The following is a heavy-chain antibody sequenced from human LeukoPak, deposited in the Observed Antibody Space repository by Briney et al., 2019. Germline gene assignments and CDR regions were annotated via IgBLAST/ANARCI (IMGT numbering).Heavy chain of an antibody. Sequence: ESLKISCKGSGYNFITYWIAWVRQMPGKGLEWMGIIYPGDSDTRYSQAFQGQVTISADKSISTAYLQWSSLKASDTAMYYCARLAYSTTWSAARFDPWGQGTLVTVSS. D-gene: IGHD3-16*01. J-gene: IGHJ5*02. V-gene: IGHV5-51*01. CDR3: ARLAYSTTWSAARFDP. CDR2: IYPGDSDT. CDR1: GYNFITYW.